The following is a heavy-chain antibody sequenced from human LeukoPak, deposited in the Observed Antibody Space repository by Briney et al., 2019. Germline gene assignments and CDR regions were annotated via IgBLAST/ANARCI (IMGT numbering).Heavy chain of an antibody. Sequence: SETLSLICTVSGGSISSYYWSWIRQPPGKGLEWIGFIYYSGSTHYKPSLKSRGTISVDTSKNQYSLKLSSVTAADTAVYYCARSSESYDSSGYYSYYFDYWGQGTLVTVSS. CDR2: IYYSGST. V-gene: IGHV4-59*01. D-gene: IGHD3-22*01. J-gene: IGHJ4*02. CDR1: GGSISSYY. CDR3: ARSSESYDSSGYYSYYFDY.